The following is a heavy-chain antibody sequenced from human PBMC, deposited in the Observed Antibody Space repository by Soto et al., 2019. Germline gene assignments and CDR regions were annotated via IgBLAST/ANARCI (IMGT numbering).Heavy chain of an antibody. V-gene: IGHV4-31*03. Sequence: QVQLPESGPGLVKPSQTLSLTCTVSGGSVSIGGYYWSWIRQHPGKGLEWIGYIYYSGFTHYSPPLKSRNPLLVNTSRNQFPRKLSSVTAADTAVEYCARVLSTSSYDHWGQGTLVSVSS. D-gene: IGHD6-6*01. CDR3: ARVLSTSSYDH. J-gene: IGHJ4*02. CDR1: GGSVSIGGYY. CDR2: IYYSGFT.